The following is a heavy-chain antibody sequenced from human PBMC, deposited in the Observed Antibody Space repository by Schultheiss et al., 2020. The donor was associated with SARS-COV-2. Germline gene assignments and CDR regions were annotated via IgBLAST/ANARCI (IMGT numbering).Heavy chain of an antibody. J-gene: IGHJ4*02. CDR2: IDWDGAK. CDR1: GFSLSTHGMR. V-gene: IGHV2-70*04. CDR3: ARMYYYGSGSFGNFDC. Sequence: SGPTLVKPTETLTLTCTFSGFSLSTHGMRVSWIRQPPGKALEWLARIDWDGAKIYSTSLQTRLTISVDTSKNQVVLTMTNMDPVDTATYYCARMYYYGSGSFGNFDCWGQGSLVTVSS. D-gene: IGHD3-10*01.